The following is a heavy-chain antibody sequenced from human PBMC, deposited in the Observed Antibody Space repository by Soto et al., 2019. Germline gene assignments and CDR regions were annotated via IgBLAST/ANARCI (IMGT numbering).Heavy chain of an antibody. D-gene: IGHD2-15*01. J-gene: IGHJ6*02. Sequence: QVQLVQSGAEVKKPGSSVKVSCKASGGTFSSYTISWVRQAPGQGLEWMGRIIPILGIANYAQKFQGRVPITADKTTXXAXMXXSGLRCDDTAVYYCARGRHCSGGSGYPYYYYGMDVWGQGTTVTVSS. CDR2: IIPILGIA. CDR1: GGTFSSYT. CDR3: ARGRHCSGGSGYPYYYYGMDV. V-gene: IGHV1-69*02.